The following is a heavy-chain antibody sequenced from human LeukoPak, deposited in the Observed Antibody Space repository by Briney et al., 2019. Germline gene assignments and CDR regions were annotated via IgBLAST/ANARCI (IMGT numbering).Heavy chain of an antibody. CDR2: ISGSGGST. V-gene: IGHV3-23*01. D-gene: IGHD2/OR15-2a*01. CDR3: AKCWVYHYYGMDV. Sequence: PGGSLRLSCAASGFTFSSYAMSWVRQAPGKGLEWVSAISGSGGSTYYADSVKSRFTISRDNSKNTLYLQMNSLRAEDTAVYYCAKCWVYHYYGMDVWGQGTTVTVSS. J-gene: IGHJ6*02. CDR1: GFTFSSYA.